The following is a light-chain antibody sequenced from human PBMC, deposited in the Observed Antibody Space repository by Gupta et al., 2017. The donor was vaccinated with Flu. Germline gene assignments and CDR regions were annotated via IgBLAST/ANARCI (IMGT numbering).Light chain of an antibody. V-gene: IGLV1-40*01. CDR1: SSNFVAGYD. Sequence: QSMLTQPPSVSGAPGQRRTISCTGTSSNFVAGYDVHWYQQLPGTAPKLLIYGNTNRASGVPDRFSGSKSGTSASLAITGLQAEDEADYYCQSYDISLSGSVFGGGTKLTVL. CDR2: GNT. J-gene: IGLJ3*02. CDR3: QSYDISLSGSV.